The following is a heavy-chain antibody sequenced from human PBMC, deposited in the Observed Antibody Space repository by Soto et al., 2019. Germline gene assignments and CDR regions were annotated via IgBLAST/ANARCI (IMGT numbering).Heavy chain of an antibody. Sequence: GSLRLSCAASGFTFTSYALAWVRQAPGKGLEWISDIGVDGGNIKYADSVKGRFIISRDNSKNTLYLQMNSLRAEDTATYYCVKERYGSGSYPYFDYWGQGP. V-gene: IGHV3-23*01. D-gene: IGHD3-10*01. CDR3: VKERYGSGSYPYFDY. J-gene: IGHJ4*02. CDR2: IGVDGGNI. CDR1: GFTFTSYA.